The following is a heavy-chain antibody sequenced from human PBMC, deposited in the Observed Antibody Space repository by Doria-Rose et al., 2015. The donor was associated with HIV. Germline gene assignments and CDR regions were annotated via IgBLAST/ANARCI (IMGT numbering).Heavy chain of an antibody. J-gene: IGHJ4*02. V-gene: IGHV1-3*01. CDR3: ARIHSLSSSSLGH. Sequence: AIPWVRQAPGQMLELMGWLNVGNGDTRYSRKFQDRVTITSDTSANTGYMALSSLRSEDTAVYYCARIHSLSSSSLGHWGQGTLVTVSS. CDR1: A. D-gene: IGHD6-13*01. CDR2: LNVGNGDT.